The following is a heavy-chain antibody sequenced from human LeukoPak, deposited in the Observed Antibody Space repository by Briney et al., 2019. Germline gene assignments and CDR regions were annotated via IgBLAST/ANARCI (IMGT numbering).Heavy chain of an antibody. J-gene: IGHJ6*02. Sequence: TGGSLRLSCAASGFTFDDYAMHWVRQAPGKGLEWVSGISWNSGSIGYADSVKGRFTISRDNAKSSLYLQMNSLRAEDTALYYCAKGFYCSGGSCYLGYYYYGMDVWGQGTTVTVSS. CDR1: GFTFDDYA. CDR3: AKGFYCSGGSCYLGYYYYGMDV. CDR2: ISWNSGSI. V-gene: IGHV3-9*01. D-gene: IGHD2-15*01.